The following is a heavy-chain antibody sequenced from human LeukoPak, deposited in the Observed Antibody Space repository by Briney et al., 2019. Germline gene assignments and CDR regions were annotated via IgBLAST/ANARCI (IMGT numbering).Heavy chain of an antibody. J-gene: IGHJ3*02. CDR1: GYSFTSYW. D-gene: IGHD3-22*01. V-gene: IGHV5-51*01. CDR2: IYLGDCDT. CDR3: ARLDHYYDSSGYYYVSPHGAFDI. Sequence: GESLKISCRGAGYSFTSYWIGWVRQMPGKGLEGMEIIYLGDCDTRNNPYFQGQVTISADKSISTAYLQWSSLKASDTAMYYCARLDHYYDSSGYYYVSPHGAFDIWGQGTMVTVSS.